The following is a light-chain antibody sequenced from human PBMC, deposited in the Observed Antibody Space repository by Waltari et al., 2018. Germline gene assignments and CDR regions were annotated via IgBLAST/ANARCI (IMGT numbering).Light chain of an antibody. V-gene: IGKV1-39*01. J-gene: IGKJ2*01. CDR2: GAS. Sequence: DIQMTQSPSSLSASVGDRVTITCRASQTIRNYLNWYHHKPGKAPNLLIYGASILQSGVPSRFSGSGSGTDFTITISSVQPEDSGTYYCQRSFTTPFMYNFGQGTKLEIK. CDR3: QRSFTTPFMYN. CDR1: QTIRNY.